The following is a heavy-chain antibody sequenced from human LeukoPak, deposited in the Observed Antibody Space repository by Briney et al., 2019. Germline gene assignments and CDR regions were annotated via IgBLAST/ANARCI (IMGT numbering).Heavy chain of an antibody. CDR3: TREAEYSGGYHGFDY. CDR1: GFTFGDYA. V-gene: IGHV3-49*03. D-gene: IGHD1-26*01. Sequence: GGSLRLSCTASGFTFGDYAMSWFRQAPGKGLEWVGFIRSKTYGGTTEYAASVKGRFTISRDDSKSIAYLQMISLKTEDTAVYYCTREAEYSGGYHGFDYWGRGTLVTVSS. CDR2: IRSKTYGGTT. J-gene: IGHJ4*02.